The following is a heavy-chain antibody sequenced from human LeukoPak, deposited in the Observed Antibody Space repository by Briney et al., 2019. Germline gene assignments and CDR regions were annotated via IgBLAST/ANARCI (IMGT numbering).Heavy chain of an antibody. CDR2: INAGNGNT. J-gene: IGHJ2*01. V-gene: IGHV1-3*01. D-gene: IGHD2-15*01. CDR3: ARDQRGYYWYFDL. Sequence: GASVKVSCKASGYTFTSYAMHWVRQAPGQRLEWMGWINAGNGNTKYSQKFQGRVTITRDTSASTAYMELSSLRSEDTAVYYCARDQRGYYWYFDLWGRGTLVTVSS. CDR1: GYTFTSYA.